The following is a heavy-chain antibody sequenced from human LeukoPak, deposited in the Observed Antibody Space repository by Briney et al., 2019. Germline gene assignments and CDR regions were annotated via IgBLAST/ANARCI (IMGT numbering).Heavy chain of an antibody. CDR1: GGSISSSSYY. CDR2: IYYSGST. CDR3: ARTTWIQLCLAYYYYGMDV. Sequence: PSETLSLTCTVSGGSISSSSYYWGWIRQPPGKGLEWIGSIYYSGSTYYNPSLKSRVTISVDTSKNQFSLKLSSVTAADTAVYYCARTTWIQLCLAYYYYGMDVWGQGTTVTVSS. D-gene: IGHD5-18*01. V-gene: IGHV4-39*01. J-gene: IGHJ6*02.